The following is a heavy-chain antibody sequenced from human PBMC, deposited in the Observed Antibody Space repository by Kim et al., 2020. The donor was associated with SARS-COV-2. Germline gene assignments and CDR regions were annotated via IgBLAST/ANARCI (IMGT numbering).Heavy chain of an antibody. CDR2: IYHSGST. V-gene: IGHV4-38-2*02. CDR3: ARIGQQPKTYYFDY. J-gene: IGHJ4*02. Sequence: SETLSLTCTVSGYSISSGYYWGWIRQPPGKGLEWIGSIYHSGSTYYNPSLKSRVTISVDTSKNQFSLKLSSVTAADTAVYYCARIGQQPKTYYFDYWGQG. D-gene: IGHD6-13*01. CDR1: GYSISSGYY.